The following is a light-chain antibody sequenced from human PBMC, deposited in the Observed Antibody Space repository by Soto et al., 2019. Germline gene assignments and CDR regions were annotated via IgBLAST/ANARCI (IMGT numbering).Light chain of an antibody. V-gene: IGLV2-23*02. J-gene: IGLJ2*01. CDR3: CSYGGYSTFVI. Sequence: QSVLTQPASVSGSPGQSITISCTGAISDVGRYNLISWYQQRPGKAPQLIIYEADKRPSGVSNRFSGSKSGNTASLTISGLQADDEADYHCCSYGGYSTFVIFGGGTKLNVL. CDR1: ISDVGRYNL. CDR2: EAD.